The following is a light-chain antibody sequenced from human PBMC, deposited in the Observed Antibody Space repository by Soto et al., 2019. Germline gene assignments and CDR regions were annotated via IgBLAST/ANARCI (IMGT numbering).Light chain of an antibody. CDR1: QNINYW. Sequence: DIQMTQSPSTLSASVGDRVTITCRASQNINYWLAWYQQKPGRAPNLLIYKASNLETGVPSRFSGGGSGTEFTLTISGLQPDDFATYYCKQCHSYRNFTFGPGTKEEMK. CDR2: KAS. J-gene: IGKJ3*01. CDR3: KQCHSYRNFT. V-gene: IGKV1-5*03.